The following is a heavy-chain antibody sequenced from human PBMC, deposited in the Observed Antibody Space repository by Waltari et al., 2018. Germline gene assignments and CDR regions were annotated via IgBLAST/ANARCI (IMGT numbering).Heavy chain of an antibody. Sequence: EVQLVQSGAEVKKPGESLKISCKGSGYSFTSYWIGWVRQMPGKGLEWMGIFYPGDPDTSYSPAFQGQVTISADKAISTAYLQWSSLKASDTAMYYCARHGPPPYGGNSRSYWYFDLWGRGTLVTVSS. CDR3: ARHGPPPYGGNSRSYWYFDL. J-gene: IGHJ2*01. CDR2: FYPGDPDT. D-gene: IGHD4-17*01. CDR1: GYSFTSYW. V-gene: IGHV5-51*01.